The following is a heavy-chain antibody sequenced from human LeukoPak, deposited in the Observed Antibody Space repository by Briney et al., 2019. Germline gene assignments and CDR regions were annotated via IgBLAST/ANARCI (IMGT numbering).Heavy chain of an antibody. J-gene: IGHJ4*02. Sequence: ASVKVSCKASGYTFTDYYIHWVRQAPGQGLEWMGWISAYNGNTNYAQKLQGRVTMTTDTSTSTAYMELRSLRSDDTAVYYCARDQRGVGATPFDYWGQGTLVTVSS. V-gene: IGHV1-18*04. D-gene: IGHD1-26*01. CDR1: GYTFTDYY. CDR3: ARDQRGVGATPFDY. CDR2: ISAYNGNT.